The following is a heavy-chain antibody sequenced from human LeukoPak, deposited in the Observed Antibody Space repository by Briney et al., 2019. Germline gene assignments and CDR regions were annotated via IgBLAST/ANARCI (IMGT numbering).Heavy chain of an antibody. CDR1: GFTFDDYA. CDR2: ISWNSGSI. CDR3: AKTSSGSYWGDFDY. J-gene: IGHJ4*02. D-gene: IGHD1-26*01. V-gene: IGHV3-9*01. Sequence: GRSLRLSCAASGFTFDDYAMHWVRQAPGKGLEWVSGISWNSGSIGYADSVKGRFTISRDNAKNSLYLQMNSLRAEDTALCYCAKTSSGSYWGDFDYWGQGTLVTVSS.